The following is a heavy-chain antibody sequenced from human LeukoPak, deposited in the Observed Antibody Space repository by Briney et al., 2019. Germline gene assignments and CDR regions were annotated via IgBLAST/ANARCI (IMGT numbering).Heavy chain of an antibody. CDR3: ARGDLETGIRGFDP. Sequence: SETLSLTCTVSGGSISSYYWSWIRQPPGKGLEWIGYIYHSGRTNYNSALKSRVTISIDTSKNQFSLELTSVTAADTAVYYCARGDLETGIRGFDPWGQGTLVTVSS. J-gene: IGHJ5*02. D-gene: IGHD1-14*01. CDR1: GGSISSYY. CDR2: IYHSGRT. V-gene: IGHV4-59*01.